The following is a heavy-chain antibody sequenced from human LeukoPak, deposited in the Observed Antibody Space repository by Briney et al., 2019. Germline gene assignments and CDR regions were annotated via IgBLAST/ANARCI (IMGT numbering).Heavy chain of an antibody. D-gene: IGHD6-13*01. Sequence: ASVKVSCKASGGTFSSYAISWVRQAPGQGLEWMGGIIPIFGTADYAQKFQGRVTITADESTSTAYMELSSLRSEDTAVYYCARDVWDSAGTKAGIFDYWGQGTLVTVSS. V-gene: IGHV1-69*13. CDR2: IIPIFGTA. J-gene: IGHJ4*02. CDR1: GGTFSSYA. CDR3: ARDVWDSAGTKAGIFDY.